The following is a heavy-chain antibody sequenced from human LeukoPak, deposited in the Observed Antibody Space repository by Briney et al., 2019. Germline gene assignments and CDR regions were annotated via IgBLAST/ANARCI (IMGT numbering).Heavy chain of an antibody. CDR2: IYYSGST. V-gene: IGHV4-59*08. CDR3: ARLRDYYESSGYSFYFDY. D-gene: IGHD3-22*01. J-gene: IGHJ4*02. Sequence: SETLSLTCTVSGGSISSYYWSWIRQPPGKGLEWIGYIYYSGSTNYNPSLKSRVTISVDTSKNQFSLKLRSVTAADTAVYYCARLRDYYESSGYSFYFDYWGQGTLVTVSS. CDR1: GGSISSYY.